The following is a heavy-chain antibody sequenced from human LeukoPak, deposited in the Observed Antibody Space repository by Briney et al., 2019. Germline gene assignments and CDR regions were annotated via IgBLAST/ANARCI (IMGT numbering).Heavy chain of an antibody. CDR1: GYSFTSYW. CDR3: ASSYGFYGSGSYADY. J-gene: IGHJ4*02. CDR2: IYPGDSDT. Sequence: GESLKISCKGSGYSFTSYWIGWVRQMPGKGLEWMGIIYPGDSDTRYSPSFQGQVTISADKSISTAYLQWSSLKASDTAMYYCASSYGFYGSGSYADYWGQGTLVTVSS. V-gene: IGHV5-51*01. D-gene: IGHD3-10*01.